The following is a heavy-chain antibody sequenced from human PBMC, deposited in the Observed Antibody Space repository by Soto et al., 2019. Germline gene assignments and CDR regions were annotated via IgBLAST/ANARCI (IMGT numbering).Heavy chain of an antibody. CDR3: ANSARYYYYYGMDV. V-gene: IGHV3-30*18. CDR2: ISYDGSNK. Sequence: QVQLVESGGGVVQPGRSLRLSCAASGFTFSSYGMHWVRQAPGKGLEWVAVISYDGSNKYYADSVKGRFTISRDNSKNTLYLQINSLRAEDTAVYYCANSARYYYYYGMDVWGQGTTVTVSS. J-gene: IGHJ6*02. CDR1: GFTFSSYG.